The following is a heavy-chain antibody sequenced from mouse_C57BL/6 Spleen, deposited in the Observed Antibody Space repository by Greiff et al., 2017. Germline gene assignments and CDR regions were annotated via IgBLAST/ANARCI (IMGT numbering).Heavy chain of an antibody. CDR2: INPNNGGT. J-gene: IGHJ1*03. CDR3: AREITTVVVGDV. Sequence: EVQLQQSGPELVKPGASVKMSCKASGYTFTDYNMHWVKQSHGKSLEWIGYINPNNGGTSYNQKFKGKATLTVNKSSSTAYMELRSLTSEDSAVYYCAREITTVVVGDVWGTGTTVTVSS. D-gene: IGHD1-1*01. V-gene: IGHV1-22*01. CDR1: GYTFTDYN.